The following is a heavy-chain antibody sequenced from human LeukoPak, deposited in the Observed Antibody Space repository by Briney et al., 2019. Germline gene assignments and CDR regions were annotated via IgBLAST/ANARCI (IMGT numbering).Heavy chain of an antibody. CDR1: GYTFTDYW. V-gene: IGHV5-51*01. D-gene: IGHD2-2*03. CDR3: ARRSDGYCSTAGCSFYTDV. Sequence: GESLKISCQGSGYTFTDYWIGWVRQMPGKGLEWMGIIYPGDSETRYSLSFQGQVIISVDKSINTAYLQWRRLKASDTAMYYCARRSDGYCSTAGCSFYTDVWGSGTTVTVSS. CDR2: IYPGDSET. J-gene: IGHJ6*03.